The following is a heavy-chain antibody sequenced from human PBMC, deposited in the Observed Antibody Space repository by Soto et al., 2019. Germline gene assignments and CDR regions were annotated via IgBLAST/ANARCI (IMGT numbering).Heavy chain of an antibody. CDR1: GYTFTGYY. Sequence: ASVKVSCKASGYTFTGYYMHWVRQAPGQGLEWMGWINPNSGGTNYAQKFQGWVTMTRDTSISTAYMELSRLRSDDTAVYYCAREASYIAAAGTPQNWFDPWGRGTLVTVSS. J-gene: IGHJ5*02. CDR3: AREASYIAAAGTPQNWFDP. CDR2: INPNSGGT. V-gene: IGHV1-2*04. D-gene: IGHD6-13*01.